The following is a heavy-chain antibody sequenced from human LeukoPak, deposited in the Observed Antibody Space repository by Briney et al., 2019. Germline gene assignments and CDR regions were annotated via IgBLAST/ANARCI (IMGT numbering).Heavy chain of an antibody. V-gene: IGHV3-48*01. D-gene: IGHD2-2*02. CDR3: AGYCSSSSCYSY. J-gene: IGHJ4*02. Sequence: PGGSLRLSCAASGFTFSSYSMNWVRQAPGKGLEWVSYISSSSTIYYADSVRGRFTISRDNAKNSLYLQMNSLRAEDTAVYYCAGYCSSSSCYSYWGQGTLVAVSS. CDR1: GFTFSSYS. CDR2: ISSSSTI.